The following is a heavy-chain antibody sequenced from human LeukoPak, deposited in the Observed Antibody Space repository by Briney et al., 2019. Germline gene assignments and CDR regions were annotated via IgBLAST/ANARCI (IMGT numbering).Heavy chain of an antibody. Sequence: SGGSLILSCVASGFTFYNYAMNWVRQAPGKGLEWVSIISGRGNSLYYADSVKGRFTVSRDNSQNTLYLQMNSLRADDTAVYFCARALYETRGQYYHLDSWGQGTLVTVSS. CDR3: ARALYETRGQYYHLDS. V-gene: IGHV3-23*01. D-gene: IGHD3-22*01. CDR1: GFTFYNYA. CDR2: ISGRGNSL. J-gene: IGHJ4*02.